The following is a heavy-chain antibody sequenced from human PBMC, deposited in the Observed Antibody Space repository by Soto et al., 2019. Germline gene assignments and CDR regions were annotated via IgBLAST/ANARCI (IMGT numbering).Heavy chain of an antibody. CDR3: ARDHPHSYGVYYFDY. CDR1: GGSISDHY. V-gene: IGHV4-59*11. J-gene: IGHJ4*02. CDR2: IYNSGRT. D-gene: IGHD5-18*01. Sequence: SETLSLTCTVSGGSISDHYYMWIRQSPGKGLEYIGYIYNSGRTDYNPSLKSRVIISVDTSKNQFSLKLSSVTAADAAVYYCARDHPHSYGVYYFDYWGQGTPVTVSS.